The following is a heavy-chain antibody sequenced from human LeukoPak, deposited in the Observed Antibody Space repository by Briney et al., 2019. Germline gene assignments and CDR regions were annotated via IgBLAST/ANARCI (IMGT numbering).Heavy chain of an antibody. J-gene: IGHJ4*02. Sequence: PGGSLRLSCAASGFTFSSYAMSWVRQAPGKGLEWVSAISGSGGSTYYADSVKGRFTISRDNSKNTLYLQMNSLRAEDTAVYYCAKVHIPDRAVAGHFDYWGQGTLVTVSS. CDR3: AKVHIPDRAVAGHFDY. V-gene: IGHV3-23*01. CDR2: ISGSGGST. D-gene: IGHD6-19*01. CDR1: GFTFSSYA.